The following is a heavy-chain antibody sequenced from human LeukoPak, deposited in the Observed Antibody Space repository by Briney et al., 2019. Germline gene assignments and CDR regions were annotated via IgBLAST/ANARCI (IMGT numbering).Heavy chain of an antibody. CDR1: GCSISSYY. CDR3: ARGGWNKFDY. J-gene: IGHJ4*02. Sequence: TSETLSLTCTVSGCSISSYYWSWIRQPPGKGLEWIGFIFYSGTTNYNPSLKSRVTISVDTSKNQFSLKLSSVTAADTAVYYCARGGWNKFDYWGQGTLVTVSS. V-gene: IGHV4-59*01. CDR2: IFYSGTT. D-gene: IGHD3-22*01.